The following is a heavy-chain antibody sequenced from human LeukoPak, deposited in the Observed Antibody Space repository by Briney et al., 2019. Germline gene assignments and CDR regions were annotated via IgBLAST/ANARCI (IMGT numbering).Heavy chain of an antibody. J-gene: IGHJ4*02. Sequence: ASVKVSCKASGYTFTSYDINWVRQATGQGLEWMGWMNPNSGNTGYAQKFQGRVTITRNTSISTAYMELSSLRSEDTAVYYCARSRAYSSSSYPDYWGQGTLVTVSS. CDR1: GYTFTSYD. V-gene: IGHV1-8*03. CDR3: ARSRAYSSSSYPDY. CDR2: MNPNSGNT. D-gene: IGHD6-6*01.